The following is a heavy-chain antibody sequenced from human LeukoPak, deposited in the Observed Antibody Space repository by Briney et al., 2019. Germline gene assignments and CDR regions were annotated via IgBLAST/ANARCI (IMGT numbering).Heavy chain of an antibody. J-gene: IGHJ4*02. CDR3: AKQVVVVAAAPPSFDY. CDR1: GFTFSSYA. V-gene: IGHV3-23*01. CDR2: ISGSGGST. Sequence: PGGSLRLSCAASGFTFSSYAMSWVRQAPGKGLEWVPAISGSGGSTYYADSVKGRFTISRDNSKNTLYLQMNSLRAEDTAVYYCAKQVVVVAAAPPSFDYWGQGTLVTVSS. D-gene: IGHD2-15*01.